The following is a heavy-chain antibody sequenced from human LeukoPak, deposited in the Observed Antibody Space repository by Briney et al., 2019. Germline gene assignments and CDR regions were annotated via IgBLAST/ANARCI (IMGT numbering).Heavy chain of an antibody. CDR1: GFTFSSYG. D-gene: IGHD3-22*01. CDR2: IWYDGSNK. CDR3: AKDKLRDYDSSGSFDY. Sequence: PGGALRLSCAASGFTFSSYGMHWVRQAPGKGPEGVAGIWYDGSNKYYADSVKGRFTISRDNSKNTLYLQMNSLRAEDTAVYYCAKDKLRDYDSSGSFDYWGQGTLVTVSS. J-gene: IGHJ4*02. V-gene: IGHV3-33*06.